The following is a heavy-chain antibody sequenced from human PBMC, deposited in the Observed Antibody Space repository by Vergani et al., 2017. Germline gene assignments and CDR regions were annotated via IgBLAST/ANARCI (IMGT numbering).Heavy chain of an antibody. J-gene: IGHJ6*02. CDR1: GYSFTDYY. CDR2: INPNTGDT. Sequence: QVQLVQSGAEVKKPGASVKVSCKASGYSFTDYYMHWVRQAPGQGLEWMGWINPNTGDTNYALKFQGRVTMTRDTSISTAYMELSRVRSDDTAVYYCASRDITIFGVVIIRGYYYYGMDVWGQGTTVTVSS. D-gene: IGHD3-3*01. V-gene: IGHV1-2*02. CDR3: ASRDITIFGVVIIRGYYYYGMDV.